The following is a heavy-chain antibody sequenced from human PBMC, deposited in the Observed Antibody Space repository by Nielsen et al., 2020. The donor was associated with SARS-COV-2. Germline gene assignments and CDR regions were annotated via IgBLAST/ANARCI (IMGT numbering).Heavy chain of an antibody. CDR2: FDPEDGET. CDR3: ATSTPLVRSAWFDP. D-gene: IGHD3-3*01. V-gene: IGHV1-24*01. J-gene: IGHJ5*02. Sequence: ASVKVSCKVSGYTLTELSMHWVRQAPGKGLEWMGGFDPEDGETIYAQKFQGRVTMTEDTSTDTAYMELSSLRSEDTAVYCCATSTPLVRSAWFDPWGQGTLVTVSS. CDR1: GYTLTELS.